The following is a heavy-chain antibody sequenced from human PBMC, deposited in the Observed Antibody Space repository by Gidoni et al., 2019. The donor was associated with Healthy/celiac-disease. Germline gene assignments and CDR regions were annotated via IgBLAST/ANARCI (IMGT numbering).Heavy chain of an antibody. D-gene: IGHD3-10*01. J-gene: IGHJ5*02. CDR3: ARVVGGSGSPNWFDP. Sequence: SGGYYWSWIRQHPGKGLEWIGYIYYSGSTYYNPSLKSRVTISVDTSKNQFSLKLSSVTAADTAVYYCARVVGGSGSPNWFDPWGQGTLVTVSS. CDR2: IYYSGST. V-gene: IGHV4-31*02. CDR1: SGGYY.